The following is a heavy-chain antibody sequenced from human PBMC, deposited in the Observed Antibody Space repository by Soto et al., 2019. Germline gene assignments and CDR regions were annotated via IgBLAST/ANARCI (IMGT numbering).Heavy chain of an antibody. CDR1: GYTFTSYG. CDR2: IRAYNGNT. J-gene: IGHJ3*02. D-gene: IGHD2-2*02. Sequence: ASVKVSCKASGYTFTSYGISWVRQAPGQRLEWMGWIRAYNGNTNYAQKLQGRVTMTTDTSTSTAYMELRSLRSDDTAVYYCARYCSSTSCYIGPTMTLDAFDIWGQGTMVTLSS. CDR3: ARYCSSTSCYIGPTMTLDAFDI. V-gene: IGHV1-18*01.